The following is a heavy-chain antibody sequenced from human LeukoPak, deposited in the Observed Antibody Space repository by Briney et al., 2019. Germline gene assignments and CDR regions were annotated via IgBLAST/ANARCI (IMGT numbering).Heavy chain of an antibody. Sequence: ASVKVSCKASGYTFTGYYMHWVRQAPGQGLEWMGWINPNSGGTNYAQKFQGWVTMTRDTSISTAYMELSRLRSDDTAVYYCARDRAIYDFWSGNYPKNWFDPWGQGTLVTVSS. D-gene: IGHD3-3*01. V-gene: IGHV1-2*04. CDR2: INPNSGGT. CDR3: ARDRAIYDFWSGNYPKNWFDP. J-gene: IGHJ5*02. CDR1: GYTFTGYY.